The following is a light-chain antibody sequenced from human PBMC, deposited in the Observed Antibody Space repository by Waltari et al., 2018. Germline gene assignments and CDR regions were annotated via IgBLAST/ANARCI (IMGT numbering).Light chain of an antibody. CDR3: QQYNEWPPLT. J-gene: IGKJ4*01. CDR2: GAS. V-gene: IGKV3-15*01. CDR1: QSISRH. Sequence: EIAVTQSPATVSVSPGERAPLACRASQSISRHLAWYQQKPGQAPRLLIYGASTRATDVPARFSGSGSGTEFTLTISSLQSEDFAVYYCQQYNEWPPLTFGGGTKVEIK.